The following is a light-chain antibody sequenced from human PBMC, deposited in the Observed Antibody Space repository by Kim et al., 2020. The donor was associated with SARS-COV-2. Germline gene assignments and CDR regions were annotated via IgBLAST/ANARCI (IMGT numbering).Light chain of an antibody. V-gene: IGKV1-39*01. CDR2: VAS. CDR1: QSISSF. J-gene: IGKJ1*01. Sequence: DIQMTQSPSSLSASVGDRVTITCRESQSISSFLNWYQQKPGRAPKLLIYVASTLQSGVPSRFSGSGSGTDFSLTISSLQPEDSATYYCQQTSSTPPWTFGQGTKVDIK. CDR3: QQTSSTPPWT.